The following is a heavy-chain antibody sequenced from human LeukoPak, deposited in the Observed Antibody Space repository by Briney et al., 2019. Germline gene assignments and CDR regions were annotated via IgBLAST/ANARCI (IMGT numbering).Heavy chain of an antibody. V-gene: IGHV4-61*02. CDR2: IYDSRST. J-gene: IGHJ3*01. CDR3: ARKSGTRGAFDV. CDR1: GGSISSGSYY. Sequence: SETLSLTCTVSGGSISSGSYYWSWIRQPAGKGLEWIGRIYDSRSTNYNPSLKSRVIISVDTSKNQFSLNLNSVTAAATAVYYCARKSGTRGAFDVWGQGTMVTVAS. D-gene: IGHD1-26*01.